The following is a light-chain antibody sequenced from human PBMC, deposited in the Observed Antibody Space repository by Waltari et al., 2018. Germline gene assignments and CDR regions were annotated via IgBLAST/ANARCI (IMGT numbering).Light chain of an antibody. CDR3: LQRSVWPWT. V-gene: IGKV3-11*01. J-gene: IGKJ1*01. CDR2: DSS. CDR1: QNLDYY. Sequence: EIVLTQSPATMSLSPGERATLSCRASQNLDYYLAWYQQKPGRAPRLLIYDSSNRAAGIPVRFSGSGSGVDFTLTIANLEPDDFAVYFCLQRSVWPWTFGQGTKVEIK.